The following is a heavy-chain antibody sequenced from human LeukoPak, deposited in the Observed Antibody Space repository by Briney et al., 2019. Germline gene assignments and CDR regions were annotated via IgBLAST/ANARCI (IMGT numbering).Heavy chain of an antibody. CDR2: ISSDGNNK. Sequence: GGSLRLSCAASGFTFRSYGMHWVRQAPGKGLEWVAVISSDGNNKYYPDSVKGRFTISRDNSKHTLYLQMNCLRPEDTAIYYCAKDQEVAAAGTWGSIDYWGQGTLVTVSS. CDR3: AKDQEVAAAGTWGSIDY. D-gene: IGHD6-13*01. J-gene: IGHJ4*02. V-gene: IGHV3-30*18. CDR1: GFTFRSYG.